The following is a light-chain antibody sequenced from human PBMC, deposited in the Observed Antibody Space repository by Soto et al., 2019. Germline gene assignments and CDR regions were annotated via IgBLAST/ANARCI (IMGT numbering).Light chain of an antibody. CDR2: DAS. J-gene: IGKJ5*01. V-gene: IGKV3-15*01. Sequence: EIVMTQSPATLSVSPGERATLSCRASQSVSSNLAWHQQKPGQAPRILMYDASTRATGIPARFSGSGSGTEFTLTISRLEPEDFAVYYCQQYNEWPQITFGQGTRLEIK. CDR1: QSVSSN. CDR3: QQYNEWPQIT.